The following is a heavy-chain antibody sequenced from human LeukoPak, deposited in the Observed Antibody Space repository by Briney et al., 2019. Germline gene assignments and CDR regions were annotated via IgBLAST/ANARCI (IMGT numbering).Heavy chain of an antibody. D-gene: IGHD6-19*01. CDR1: GYTFTSYD. J-gene: IGHJ6*03. CDR3: ARGGAVAAHYYYYYMDV. CDR2: MNPNSGNT. V-gene: IGHV1-8*03. Sequence: ASVKVSCKASGYTFTSYDINWVRQATGQGLEWMGWMNPNSGNTGYAQKFQGRVTITRNTSISTAYMELSSLRSEDTAVYYCARGGAVAAHYYYYYMDVWGKGTTVTVSS.